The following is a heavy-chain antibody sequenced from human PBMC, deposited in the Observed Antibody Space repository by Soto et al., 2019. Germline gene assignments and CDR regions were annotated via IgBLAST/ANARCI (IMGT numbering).Heavy chain of an antibody. Sequence: GGSLRLSCAASGFTFSSYSMNWVRQAPGKGLEWVSYISSGSSTIYYADSVKGRFTISRDNAKNSLYLQMNSLRAEDTAVYYCARSPYSSSSVYYYYGMDVWGQGTTVTVSS. CDR2: ISSGSSTI. J-gene: IGHJ6*02. D-gene: IGHD6-6*01. CDR3: ARSPYSSSSVYYYYGMDV. CDR1: GFTFSSYS. V-gene: IGHV3-48*04.